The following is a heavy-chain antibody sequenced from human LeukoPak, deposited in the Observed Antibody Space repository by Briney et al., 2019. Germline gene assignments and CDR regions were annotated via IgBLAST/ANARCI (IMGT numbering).Heavy chain of an antibody. D-gene: IGHD3-9*01. CDR2: IKQDGSEK. CDR3: ARDFEPEYFDY. V-gene: IGHV3-7*01. CDR1: GFTLSSYW. J-gene: IGHJ4*02. Sequence: GGSLRLSCAASGFTLSSYWMSWVRQAPGKGLEWVANIKQDGSEKYYVDSVKGRFTISRDNAKNSLYLQMNSLRAEDTAVYYCARDFEPEYFDYWGQGTLVTVSS.